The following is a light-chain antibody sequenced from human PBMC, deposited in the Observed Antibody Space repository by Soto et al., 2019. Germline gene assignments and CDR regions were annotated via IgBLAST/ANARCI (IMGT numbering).Light chain of an antibody. CDR2: DAV. V-gene: IGKV3-20*01. J-gene: IGKJ2*02. CDR1: QSVTGTN. Sequence: EIVLTQSPGTLSLSPGEGATLSCRASQSVTGTNLAWYQQRPGQAPRLLIYDAVRRATGIPDRFSGSGSGTDFTLTISSLEPEDCAVSYCHQYGSSHGTFVQGTKVEI. CDR3: HQYGSSHGT.